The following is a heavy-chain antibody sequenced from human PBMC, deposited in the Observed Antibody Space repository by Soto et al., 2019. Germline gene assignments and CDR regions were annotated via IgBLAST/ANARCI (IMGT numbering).Heavy chain of an antibody. CDR1: GGTFSNYA. CDR3: AREKDRLQLGGNYYYIMDV. Sequence: QVQLVQSGAEVKKPGSSVKVSCKASGGTFSNYAISWVRQAPGQGLEWMGGIMPIFRTPDYAQKFQGRGTITADESTSTAYMELSSLRSDDTGVYYCAREKDRLQLGGNYYYIMDVWGQGTTVTVSS. J-gene: IGHJ6*02. V-gene: IGHV1-69*12. D-gene: IGHD5-12*01. CDR2: IMPIFRTP.